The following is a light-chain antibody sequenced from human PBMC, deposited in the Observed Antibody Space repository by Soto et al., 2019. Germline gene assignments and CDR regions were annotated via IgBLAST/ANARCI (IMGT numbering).Light chain of an antibody. V-gene: IGLV2-23*01. J-gene: IGLJ2*01. CDR3: SSYAGTSTFVL. CDR1: SSDIGRYNL. Sequence: QSVLTQPASVSGSPGHSISISCTGSSSDIGRYNLVSLYQHHPGKAPKLIIYEATKRPSGVSDRISGSKSGNTASLTISGLQAEDEADYYCSSYAGTSTFVLFGGGTKVTVL. CDR2: EAT.